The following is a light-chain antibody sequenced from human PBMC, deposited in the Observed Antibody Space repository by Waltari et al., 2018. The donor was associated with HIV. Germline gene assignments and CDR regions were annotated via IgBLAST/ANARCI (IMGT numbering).Light chain of an antibody. CDR3: SSYAGGNNLV. J-gene: IGLJ2*01. CDR1: SSDVGGYNF. Sequence: QSALTQPPSASGSPGQSVTISCTGTSSDVGGYNFVSWYQQHPGKAPKLMIFEVTKRPSGVPARFACSKTGNTASLTVSVLQADDEADYYCSSYAGGNNLVFGGGTKLTVL. CDR2: EVT. V-gene: IGLV2-8*01.